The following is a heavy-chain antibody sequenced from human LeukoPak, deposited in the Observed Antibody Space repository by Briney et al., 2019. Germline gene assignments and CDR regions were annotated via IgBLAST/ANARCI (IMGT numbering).Heavy chain of an antibody. D-gene: IGHD3-3*01. J-gene: IGHJ6*02. CDR2: INAGNGNT. Sequence: ASVKASCKTSGFTFTTYAIQWVRQAPGQRLEWMGWINAGNGNTKYSQNFQGRVTITRDTSASTAYMELSSLRSEDTAVYYCAREHDFLSGYGMDVWGQGTTVTVSS. CDR3: AREHDFLSGYGMDV. CDR1: GFTFTTYA. V-gene: IGHV1-3*01.